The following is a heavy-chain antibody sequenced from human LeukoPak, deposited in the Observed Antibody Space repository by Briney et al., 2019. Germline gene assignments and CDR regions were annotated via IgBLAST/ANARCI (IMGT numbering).Heavy chain of an antibody. CDR1: GFTFSSYG. CDR3: ARVLRGGNLDMLFDY. V-gene: IGHV3-30*02. J-gene: IGHJ4*02. Sequence: GGSLRLSCAASGFTFSSYGMHWVRQAPGKGLEWVAFIRYDGSNKYYADSVKGRFTISRDNSKNTLYLQMNSLRAEDTAVYYCARVLRGGNLDMLFDYRGQGTLVTVSP. D-gene: IGHD1-26*01. CDR2: IRYDGSNK.